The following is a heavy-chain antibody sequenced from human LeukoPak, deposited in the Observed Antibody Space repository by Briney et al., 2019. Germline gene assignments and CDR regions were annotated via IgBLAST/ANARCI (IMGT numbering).Heavy chain of an antibody. CDR3: ARVHLDVVVPAAKGPDAFDI. Sequence: KPGESLKISCKGSGYSFTSYWIGWVRQMPGKGLEWMGIIYPGDSDTRYSPTFQGQVTISADKSISTAYLQWSSLKASDTAMYYCARVHLDVVVPAAKGPDAFDIWGQGTMVTVSS. CDR2: IYPGDSDT. D-gene: IGHD2-2*01. J-gene: IGHJ3*02. V-gene: IGHV5-51*03. CDR1: GYSFTSYW.